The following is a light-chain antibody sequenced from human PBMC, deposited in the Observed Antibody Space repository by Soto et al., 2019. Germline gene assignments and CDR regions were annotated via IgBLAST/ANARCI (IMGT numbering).Light chain of an antibody. CDR1: SSDVGGSKY. Sequence: ALTQPASVSGSPGQSITISCTGTSSDVGGSKYVSWYQQHPDKAPKLILYEVSHRPAGISDRFSGSKSGNTASLSISGLQAEDEADYYCNSYRSTTSVIFGGGTKLTVL. CDR3: NSYRSTTSVI. CDR2: EVS. V-gene: IGLV2-14*01. J-gene: IGLJ2*01.